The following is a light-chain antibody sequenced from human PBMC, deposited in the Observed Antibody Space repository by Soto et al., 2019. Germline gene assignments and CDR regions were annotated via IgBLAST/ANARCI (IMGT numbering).Light chain of an antibody. CDR1: SGSVSTSYY. V-gene: IGLV8-61*01. J-gene: IGLJ3*02. CDR2: STN. Sequence: QTVVTQEPSFSVSPGGTVTLTCGLSSGSVSTSYYPTWYQQTPGQAPRTLIYSTNTRSSGVPDRFSGSILENKAALTITGAQADDESYYNCILYMGSGIWVFGGGTKLTVL. CDR3: ILYMGSGIWV.